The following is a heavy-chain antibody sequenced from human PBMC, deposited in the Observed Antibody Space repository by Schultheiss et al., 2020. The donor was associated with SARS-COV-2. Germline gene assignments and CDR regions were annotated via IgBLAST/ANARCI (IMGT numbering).Heavy chain of an antibody. CDR2: ISGSGGST. V-gene: IGHV3-23*01. CDR1: GFTFSSYA. D-gene: IGHD1-26*01. Sequence: GGSLRLSCAASGFTFSSYAMHWVRQAPGKGLEWVSAISGSGGSTYYADSVKGRFTISRDNSKNTLYLQMNSLRAEDTAVYYCARSGGVGAIGYFDYWGQGTLVTVSS. CDR3: ARSGGVGAIGYFDY. J-gene: IGHJ4*02.